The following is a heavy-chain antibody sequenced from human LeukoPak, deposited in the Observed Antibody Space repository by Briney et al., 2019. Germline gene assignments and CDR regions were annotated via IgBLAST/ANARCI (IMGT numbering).Heavy chain of an antibody. J-gene: IGHJ5*02. CDR3: ARDRYYGSGSYYGFDP. V-gene: IGHV4-59*12. Sequence: PSETLSLTCTVSGGSISSYYWSWIRQPPGKGLEWIGYIYYSGSTNYNPSLKSRVTISVDTSKNQFSLKLSSVTAADTAVYYCARDRYYGSGSYYGFDPWGQGTLVTVSS. CDR2: IYYSGST. D-gene: IGHD3-10*01. CDR1: GGSISSYY.